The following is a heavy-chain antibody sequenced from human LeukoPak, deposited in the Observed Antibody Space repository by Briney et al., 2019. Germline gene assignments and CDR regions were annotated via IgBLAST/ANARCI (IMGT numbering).Heavy chain of an antibody. V-gene: IGHV1-18*01. J-gene: IGHJ3*02. Sequence: ASVKASCTASGYTFTSYGISWVRQAPGQGLEWMGWISAYAQKLQGRVTMTTDTSTSTAYMELRSLRSDDTAVYYCARRVPSYYGAFDIWGQGTMVTVSS. CDR2: ISA. CDR1: GYTFTSYG. D-gene: IGHD3-10*01. CDR3: ARRVPSYYGAFDI.